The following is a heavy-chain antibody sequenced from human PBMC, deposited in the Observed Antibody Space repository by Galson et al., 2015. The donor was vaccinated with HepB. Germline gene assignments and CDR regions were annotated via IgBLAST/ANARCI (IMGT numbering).Heavy chain of an antibody. CDR1: GFTFDDYA. V-gene: IGHV3-9*01. CDR2: ISWNSGSI. Sequence: SLRLSCAASGFTFDDYAMHWVRQAPGKGLEWVSCISWNSGSIGYADSVKGRFTISRDNAKNSLYLQMNSLRAEDTALYYCAKDSSRGYYYMDVWGKGTTVTVSS. CDR3: AKDSSRGYYYMDV. J-gene: IGHJ6*03. D-gene: IGHD3-10*01.